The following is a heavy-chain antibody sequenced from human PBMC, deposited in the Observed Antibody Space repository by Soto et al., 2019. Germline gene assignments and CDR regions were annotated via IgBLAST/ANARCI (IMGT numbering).Heavy chain of an antibody. D-gene: IGHD5-18*01. CDR1: GFTVSSNY. CDR3: AREGYSYKYGMDV. J-gene: IGHJ6*02. V-gene: IGHV3-53*01. Sequence: GGSLRLSCAASGFTVSSNYMGWVRQAPGKGLEWVPVIYSGGSAYYADSVKGRFTISRDSSKNTLYLQMNSLRADDTAVYYCAREGYSYKYGMDVWGQGTTVTVSS. CDR2: IYSGGSA.